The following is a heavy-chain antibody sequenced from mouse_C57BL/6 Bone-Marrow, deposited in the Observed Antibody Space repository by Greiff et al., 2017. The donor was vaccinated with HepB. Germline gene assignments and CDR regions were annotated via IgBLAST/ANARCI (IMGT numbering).Heavy chain of an antibody. Sequence: EVKLQESGGGLVKPGGSLKLSCAASGFTFSDYGMHWVRQAPEKGLEWVAYISSGSSTIYYADTVKGRFTISRDNAKNTLFLQMTSLRSEDTAMYYCARGLWLRRYYFDYWGQGTTLTVSS. CDR3: ARGLWLRRYYFDY. CDR1: GFTFSDYG. D-gene: IGHD2-2*01. CDR2: ISSGSSTI. J-gene: IGHJ2*01. V-gene: IGHV5-17*01.